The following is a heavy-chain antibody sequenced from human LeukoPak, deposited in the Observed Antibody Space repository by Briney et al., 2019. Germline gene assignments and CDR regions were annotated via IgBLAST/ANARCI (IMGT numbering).Heavy chain of an antibody. V-gene: IGHV3-48*01. CDR2: TTSSSSTI. CDR1: GFTFSSYN. Sequence: GGSLRLSCAASGFTFSSYNMNWVRQAPGKGLEWVSYTTSSSSTIYYADSVKGRFTISRDNAKNSLYLQMNSLRAEDTAVYYCARDPGYGDYSYYFDYWGQGTLVTVSS. D-gene: IGHD4-17*01. CDR3: ARDPGYGDYSYYFDY. J-gene: IGHJ4*02.